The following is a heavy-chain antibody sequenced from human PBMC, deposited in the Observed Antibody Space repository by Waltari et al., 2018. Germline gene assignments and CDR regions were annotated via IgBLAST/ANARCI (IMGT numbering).Heavy chain of an antibody. V-gene: IGHV1-2*02. J-gene: IGHJ4*02. CDR1: GYSFPGYY. CDR2: INPNTDVA. CDR3: ARDQRYSPSSLGF. Sequence: QVHLVQSGPEVRKPGASVKVSCKASGYSFPGYYIHWVRQAPGHGLEWMGWINPNTDVAKYADKFQGRVILTSDMSVSTAYMELNSLRSDDTAIYFCARDQRYSPSSLGFWGQGTLVTVSS. D-gene: IGHD5-18*01.